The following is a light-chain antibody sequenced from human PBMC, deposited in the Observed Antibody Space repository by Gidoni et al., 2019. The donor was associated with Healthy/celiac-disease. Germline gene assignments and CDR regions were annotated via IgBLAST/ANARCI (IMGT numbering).Light chain of an antibody. CDR1: HTVNSS. CDR3: QQYNNWPPYT. J-gene: IGKJ2*01. V-gene: IGKV3-15*01. Sequence: PAPPWVAPGEEGAPSTSAAHTVNSSLAWYQQQPGQAARLLIYDASTSAASIPARFSSSRSGTEFTLTIISLQSEDFAVSYYQQYNNWPPYTFGQGTKLEIK. CDR2: DAS.